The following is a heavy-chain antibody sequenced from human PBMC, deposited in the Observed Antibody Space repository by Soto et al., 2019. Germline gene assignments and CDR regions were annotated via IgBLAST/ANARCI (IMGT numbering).Heavy chain of an antibody. CDR1: GYTFTSYY. CDR3: ARVARPMVKGDDAFDI. J-gene: IGHJ3*02. V-gene: IGHV1-46*01. CDR2: INPSGGST. Sequence: QVQLVQSGAEVKKPGASVKVSCKASGYTFTSYYMHWVRQAPGQGLEWMGIINPSGGSTSYAQKFQGRVTMTRDTSTSTVYMELSSLRSEDTAVYYCARVARPMVKGDDAFDIWGQGTMVTVSS. D-gene: IGHD5-18*01.